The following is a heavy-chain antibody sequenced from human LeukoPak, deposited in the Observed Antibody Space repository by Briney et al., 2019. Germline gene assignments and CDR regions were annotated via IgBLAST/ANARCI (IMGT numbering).Heavy chain of an antibody. CDR3: AKGSEQWLVRNYYYYMDV. J-gene: IGHJ6*03. CDR2: ISGSGGST. Sequence: GGSLRLSCAAAGFTFSSYAMSWVRQAPGKGLEWVSAISGSGGSTYYADSVKGRFTISRDNSKNTLYLQMNSLRAEDTAVYYCAKGSEQWLVRNYYYYMDVWGKGTTVTVSS. CDR1: GFTFSSYA. D-gene: IGHD6-19*01. V-gene: IGHV3-23*01.